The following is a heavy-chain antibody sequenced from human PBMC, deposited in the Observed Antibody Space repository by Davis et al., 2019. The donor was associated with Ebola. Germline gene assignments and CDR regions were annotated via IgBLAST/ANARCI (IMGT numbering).Heavy chain of an antibody. D-gene: IGHD4-23*01. CDR2: MNPNSGNT. J-gene: IGHJ6*02. V-gene: IGHV1-8*02. CDR3: ARDYRGGDYVGLPNHYYYYGMGV. CDR1: GYTFTGYY. Sequence: AASVKVSCKASGYTFTGYYMHWVRQATGQGLEWMGWMNPNSGNTGYAQKFQGRVTMTKNTSISTAYMELSSLRSEDTAVYYCARDYRGGDYVGLPNHYYYYGMGVWGQGTTVTVSS.